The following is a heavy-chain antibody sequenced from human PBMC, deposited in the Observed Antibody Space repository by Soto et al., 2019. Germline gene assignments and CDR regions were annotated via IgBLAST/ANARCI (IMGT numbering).Heavy chain of an antibody. CDR3: ARHIGSTMIRGVTYYYYMDV. D-gene: IGHD3-10*01. CDR2: IYPGDSDT. CDR1: GYSFTTYW. J-gene: IGHJ6*03. Sequence: GESLKISCKGSGYSFTTYWIGWVRQMPGKGLEWMGIIYPGDSDTRYSPSFQGQVTISADKSISTAYLQWSSLKASDTAMYYGARHIGSTMIRGVTYYYYMDVWGKGTTVTVSS. V-gene: IGHV5-51*01.